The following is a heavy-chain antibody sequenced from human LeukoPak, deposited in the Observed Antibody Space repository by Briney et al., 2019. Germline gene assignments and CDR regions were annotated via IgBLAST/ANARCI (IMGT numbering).Heavy chain of an antibody. D-gene: IGHD4-17*01. J-gene: IGHJ4*02. V-gene: IGHV3-30*02. CDR2: IRYDGSNK. CDR3: AKADDDYGDYVLDY. CDR1: GFTFSSYG. Sequence: GGSLRLSCAASGFTFSSYGMHWVRQAPGKGLEWVAFIRYDGSNKYYADSVKGRFTISRDNSKNTLYLQMNSLRAEDAAVYYCAKADDDYGDYVLDYWGQGTLVTVSS.